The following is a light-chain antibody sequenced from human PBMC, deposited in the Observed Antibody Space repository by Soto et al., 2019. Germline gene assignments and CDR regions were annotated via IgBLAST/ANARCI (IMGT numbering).Light chain of an antibody. Sequence: EIVVTQSPGTLSLSPGARATLSCRASQSVARTYLAWYQQKPGQAPRLLIYDASSRSTGIPDRFTGSGSGTDFTITISSLEPEDFAVYYCQPYGNSPLMYTFGQGIKLEIK. V-gene: IGKV3-20*01. J-gene: IGKJ2*01. CDR1: QSVARTY. CDR2: DAS. CDR3: QPYGNSPLMYT.